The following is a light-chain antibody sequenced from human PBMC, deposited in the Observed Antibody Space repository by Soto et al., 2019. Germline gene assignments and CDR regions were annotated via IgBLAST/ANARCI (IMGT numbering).Light chain of an antibody. J-gene: IGKJ3*01. CDR1: QSVSSSY. CDR2: GAS. CDR3: QQYGSSPPFT. V-gene: IGKV3-20*01. Sequence: EIVLTQSPGTLSLSPGERATLSCRASQSVSSSYLAWYQQKPGQAPRLLIYGASSRATGILDRFSGSGSGTDFTLTISRLEPDDFAVYYCQQYGSSPPFTFGPGTKVDIK.